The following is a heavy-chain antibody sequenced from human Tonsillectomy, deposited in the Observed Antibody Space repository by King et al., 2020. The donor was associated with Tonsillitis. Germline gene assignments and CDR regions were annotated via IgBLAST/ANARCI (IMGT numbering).Heavy chain of an antibody. CDR1: GFRFNSYA. CDR3: AKGVITIFGVVINYFDY. J-gene: IGHJ4*02. CDR2: ISGSGGIT. V-gene: IGHV3-23*04. D-gene: IGHD3-3*01. Sequence: DVQLVESGGGLVQPGGSLRLSCAASGFRFNSYAMSWVRQAPGKGLEWVSAISGSGGITYYADSVKGRFTISRDKSRNTLYLQMNSLRAEDTAVYYCAKGVITIFGVVINYFDYWGQGTLVTVSS.